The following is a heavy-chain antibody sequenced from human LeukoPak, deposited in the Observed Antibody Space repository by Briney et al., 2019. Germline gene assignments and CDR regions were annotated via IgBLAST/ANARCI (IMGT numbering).Heavy chain of an antibody. Sequence: GGSLRLSCAASGFTFSNAWMSWVRQAPGKGLEWVSAISGSGGSTYYADSVKGRFTISRDNSKNTLYLQMNSLRAEDTAVYYCAKDLQQWLVLDAFDIWGQGTMVTVSS. CDR2: ISGSGGST. V-gene: IGHV3-23*01. J-gene: IGHJ3*02. CDR1: GFTFSNAW. CDR3: AKDLQQWLVLDAFDI. D-gene: IGHD6-19*01.